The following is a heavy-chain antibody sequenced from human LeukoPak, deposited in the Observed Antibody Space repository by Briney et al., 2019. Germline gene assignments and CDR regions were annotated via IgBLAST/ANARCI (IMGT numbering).Heavy chain of an antibody. J-gene: IGHJ5*02. Sequence: GSLRLSCAASGFTFSDFWMTWVRPAPGKGLEWVADINQDESEKYYVDSMRGRFTISRDNAENSLYLQMNSLRAEDTALYYCARESRPEGRLIDIDLWGQGTLVTVSS. V-gene: IGHV3-7*01. CDR2: INQDESEK. CDR1: GFTFSDFW. CDR3: ARESRPEGRLIDIDL. D-gene: IGHD2-15*01.